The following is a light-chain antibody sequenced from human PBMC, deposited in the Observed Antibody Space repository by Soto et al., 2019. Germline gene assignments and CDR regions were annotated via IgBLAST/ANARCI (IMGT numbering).Light chain of an antibody. Sequence: DIQMTRSPSTLSASVGDRVTITCRASQSISSWLAWYQQKPGKAPKLLIYKASSLESGVPSRFSGSGFGTEFTLTISSLQPDDFATYDCQQYNSYSPFGQVTKVDIK. V-gene: IGKV1-5*03. CDR2: KAS. J-gene: IGKJ1*01. CDR1: QSISSW. CDR3: QQYNSYSP.